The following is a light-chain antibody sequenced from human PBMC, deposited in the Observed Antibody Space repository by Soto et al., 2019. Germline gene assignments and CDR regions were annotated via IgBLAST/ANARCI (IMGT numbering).Light chain of an antibody. J-gene: IGKJ4*02. V-gene: IGKV3-11*01. CDR1: QSVSSD. CDR3: HQRSTWPLT. Sequence: EIVLTQSPATLSLSPGESATLSCRASQSVSSDLTWYQQKPGQAPRLLIHGASNSATGIPARFSGSGSRTVVTLTLGRLEPKDFAVYHCHQRSTWPLTCGGGTKVEI. CDR2: GAS.